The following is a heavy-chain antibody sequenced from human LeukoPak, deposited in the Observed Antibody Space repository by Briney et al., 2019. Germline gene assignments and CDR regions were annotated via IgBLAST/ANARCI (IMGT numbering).Heavy chain of an antibody. Sequence: GGSLRLSCAASGFTFSSYAMSWVRQAPGKGLEWVSAISGSGGSTYYADSVKGRFTISRDNSKNTLYLQMNSLRAEDTAVYYCAGTTGYSSSWYAPSQYYYMDVWGKGTTVTVSS. CDR2: ISGSGGST. D-gene: IGHD6-13*01. CDR1: GFTFSSYA. CDR3: AGTTGYSSSWYAPSQYYYMDV. J-gene: IGHJ6*03. V-gene: IGHV3-23*01.